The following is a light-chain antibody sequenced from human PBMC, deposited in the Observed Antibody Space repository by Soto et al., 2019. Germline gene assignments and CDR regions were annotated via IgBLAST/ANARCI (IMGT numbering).Light chain of an antibody. V-gene: IGLV2-23*01. CDR1: SSDVGSYNL. J-gene: IGLJ1*01. CDR3: CSYAGGGSYV. Sequence: QSALTQPASVSGSPGQSITISCTGSSSDVGSYNLVSWYQQHPGKAPKLMIYEGSKRPSVVSNRFSGSKSGNTASLTISGLQAEDEADYYCCSYAGGGSYVFGPGTKLTVL. CDR2: EGS.